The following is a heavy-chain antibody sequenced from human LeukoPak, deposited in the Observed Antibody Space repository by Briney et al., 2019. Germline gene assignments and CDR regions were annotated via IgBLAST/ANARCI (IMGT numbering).Heavy chain of an antibody. V-gene: IGHV4-30-4*01. CDR1: GGSISSGNFY. CDR2: IFYLGST. CDR3: ARKYPDHWFDP. Sequence: SQTLSPTCTVSGGSISSGNFYWSWIRQPPGKGLEWIGYIFYLGSTYYNLSLKSRVTMSVDTSKNQFSLILRSVTAADTAVYYCARKYPDHWFDPWGQGTLVTVSS. J-gene: IGHJ5*02. D-gene: IGHD6-6*01.